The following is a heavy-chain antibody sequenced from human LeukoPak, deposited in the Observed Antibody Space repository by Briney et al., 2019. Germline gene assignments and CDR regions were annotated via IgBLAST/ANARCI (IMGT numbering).Heavy chain of an antibody. J-gene: IGHJ4*02. D-gene: IGHD1-7*01. CDR3: TTVKVWDNWNYQGFYFDY. CDR1: GFTFSNAW. V-gene: IGHV3-15*01. Sequence: GGSLRLSCAASGFTFSNAWMSWVRQAPGKGLEWVGRIKRKTDGGTTDYAAPVKGRYTISRDDSKNTLYLQMNSLKTEDTAVYYCTTVKVWDNWNYQGFYFDYWGQRTLVTVSS. CDR2: IKRKTDGGTT.